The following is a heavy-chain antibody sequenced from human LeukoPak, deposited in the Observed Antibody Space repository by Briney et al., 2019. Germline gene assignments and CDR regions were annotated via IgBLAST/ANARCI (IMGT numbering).Heavy chain of an antibody. J-gene: IGHJ4*02. D-gene: IGHD1/OR15-1a*01. CDR3: AKDFEFKWQQPSDH. CDR1: GFTFSSCG. CDR2: ISDSGDYT. Sequence: PGGSLRLSCAASGFTFSSCGMSWVRQAPGKGLEWVSAISDSGDYTYYADSVKGRFTISRDNSKNMLYLQMNALTAADTAIYFCAKDFEFKWQQPSDHWGQGTPVTVSS. V-gene: IGHV3-23*01.